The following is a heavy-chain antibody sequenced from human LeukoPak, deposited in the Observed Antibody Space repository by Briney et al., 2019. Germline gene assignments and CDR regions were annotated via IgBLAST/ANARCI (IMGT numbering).Heavy chain of an antibody. D-gene: IGHD6-19*01. Sequence: SETLPLTCAVSGASIETYYWSWLRQPAAKGLEWIGRIYTSGSTNYNSSLMSRVTMSVDPSKNEFSLKLSSVTATDTAVYYCARDRSSGLEDYFDFCGQGTLVTVSS. CDR2: IYTSGST. CDR3: ARDRSSGLEDYFDF. CDR1: GASIETYY. J-gene: IGHJ4*02. V-gene: IGHV4-4*07.